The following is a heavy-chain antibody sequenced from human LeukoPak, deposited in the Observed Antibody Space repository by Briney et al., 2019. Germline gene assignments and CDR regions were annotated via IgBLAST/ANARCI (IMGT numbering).Heavy chain of an antibody. Sequence: GASLKISCTGSGYIFTNYWIGWVRHMPGKLLELMGIIYPGDSNSRYSPSLQRHVNISADKYLSTAYLQWSSLKASDSAVYYCVRSPRKFWYFDLWGRGTLVTVSS. CDR1: GYIFTNYW. V-gene: IGHV5-51*01. CDR2: IYPGDSNS. D-gene: IGHD4-17*01. CDR3: VRSPRKFWYFDL. J-gene: IGHJ2*01.